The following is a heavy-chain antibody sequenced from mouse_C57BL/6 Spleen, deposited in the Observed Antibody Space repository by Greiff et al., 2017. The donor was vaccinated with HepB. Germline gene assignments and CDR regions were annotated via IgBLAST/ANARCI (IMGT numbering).Heavy chain of an antibody. V-gene: IGHV14-4*01. CDR3: TTFYDYNGMDY. CDR2: IDPENGDT. Sequence: EVQLQQSGAELVRPGASVKLSCTASGFNIKDDYMHWVKQRPEQGLEWIGWIDPENGDTEYASKFQGKAIITADTSSNTAYLQLSSLTSEDTAVYYCTTFYDYNGMDYWGQGTSVTVSS. D-gene: IGHD1-1*01. J-gene: IGHJ4*01. CDR1: GFNIKDDY.